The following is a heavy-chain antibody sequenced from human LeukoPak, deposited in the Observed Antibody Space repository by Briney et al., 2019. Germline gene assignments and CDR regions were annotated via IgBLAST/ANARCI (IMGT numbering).Heavy chain of an antibody. J-gene: IGHJ4*02. Sequence: PSETLSLTCTVSGGSISSYYWSWIRQPPEKGLEWIGYIYYSGSTNYNPSLKSRVTISVDTSKNQFSLKLSSVTAADTAVYYCAYYGSSHYFDYWGQGTLVTVSS. CDR3: AYYGSSHYFDY. V-gene: IGHV4-59*01. D-gene: IGHD3-10*01. CDR2: IYYSGST. CDR1: GGSISSYY.